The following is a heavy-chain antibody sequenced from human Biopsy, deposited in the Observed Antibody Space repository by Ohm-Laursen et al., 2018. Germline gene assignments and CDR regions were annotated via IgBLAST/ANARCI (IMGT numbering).Heavy chain of an antibody. Sequence: SLRLSCTASGFSVSSYDMNWVRQAPGKGLEWISYISETSSHIYDADSVRGRFTVARDIAKNSLYLQLNSLRVEDTAVYYCARDSSRRAREGGMDVWGQRTTVSVS. D-gene: IGHD6-6*01. V-gene: IGHV3-21*01. CDR2: ISETSSHI. J-gene: IGHJ6*02. CDR1: GFSVSSYD. CDR3: ARDSSRRAREGGMDV.